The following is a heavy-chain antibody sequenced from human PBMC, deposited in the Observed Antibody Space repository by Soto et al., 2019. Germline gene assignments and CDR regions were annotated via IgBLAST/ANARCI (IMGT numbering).Heavy chain of an antibody. Sequence: PGGSLRLSCAASGFTFSSYAMSWVHQAPGKGLEWVSAISGSGGSTYYADSVKGRFTISRDNSKNTLYLQMNSLRAEDTAVYYCAKDGPVSCSWYWFGPHRKRPLFTACS. J-gene: IGHJ5*02. V-gene: IGHV3-23*01. CDR2: ISGSGGST. CDR3: AKDGPVSCSWYWFGP. CDR1: GFTFSSYA. D-gene: IGHD6-13*01.